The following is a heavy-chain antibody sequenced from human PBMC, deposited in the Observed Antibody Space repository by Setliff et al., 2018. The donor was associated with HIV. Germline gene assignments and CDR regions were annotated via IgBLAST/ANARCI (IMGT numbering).Heavy chain of an antibody. CDR2: IDHRGRP. D-gene: IGHD6-19*01. CDR1: GGSFSDYY. J-gene: IGHJ3*02. CDR3: ARPGLGARPRAFDI. V-gene: IGHV4-34*01. Sequence: LSLTCGIYGGSFSDYYWSWIRQPPGKGLEWIGEIDHRGRPKYNPSLNSRVTMSVDKSRNQFSLKVSSVTAADTAVYYCARPGLGARPRAFDIWGQGTMVTVSS.